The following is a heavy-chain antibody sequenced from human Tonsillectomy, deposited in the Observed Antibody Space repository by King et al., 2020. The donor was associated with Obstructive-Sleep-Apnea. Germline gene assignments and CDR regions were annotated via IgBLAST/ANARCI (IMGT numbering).Heavy chain of an antibody. CDR2: FYFSGST. CDR1: GGSISSSSYY. D-gene: IGHD6-19*01. V-gene: IGHV4-39*07. CDR3: ARVSVVGTDS. Sequence: LQLQESGPGLVKPSETLSLTCTVSGGSISSSSYYLGWIRQPPGEGLEWIGSFYFSGSTYYNSSLKSRVTISVDTSKNQFSLRLRSVTAADTAVYYCARVSVVGTDSWGQGTLVTVSS. J-gene: IGHJ4*02.